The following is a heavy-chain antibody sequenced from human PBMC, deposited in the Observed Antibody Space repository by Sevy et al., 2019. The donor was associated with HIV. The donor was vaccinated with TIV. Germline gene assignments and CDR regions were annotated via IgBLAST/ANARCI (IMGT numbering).Heavy chain of an antibody. CDR2: ISYDGSNK. V-gene: IGHV3-30-3*01. CDR1: GFTFSSYA. D-gene: IGHD2-2*01. Sequence: GGSLRLSCAASGFTFSSYAMHWVRQAPGKGLEWVAVISYDGSNKYYADSVKGRFTISRANSKNTRYLQMNSLRAEDTAVYYCARDYRARYCSSTSCYGWFDPWGQGTLVTVSS. J-gene: IGHJ5*02. CDR3: ARDYRARYCSSTSCYGWFDP.